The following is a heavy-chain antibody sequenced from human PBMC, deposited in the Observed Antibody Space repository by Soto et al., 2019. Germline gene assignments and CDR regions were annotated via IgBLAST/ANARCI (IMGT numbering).Heavy chain of an antibody. V-gene: IGHV5-51*01. CDR1: GYSFPTYW. Sequence: PGASLKISCKGSGYSFPTYWIGWVRQMPGKGLEWMGIIYPDDSDTTYSPSFQGQVTISVDKSISTAYLQWSSLKASHTAMYYCAFSRYAAPHYAFYIWGQGTMVPVS. CDR3: AFSRYAAPHYAFYI. J-gene: IGHJ3*02. CDR2: IYPDDSDT. D-gene: IGHD5-18*01.